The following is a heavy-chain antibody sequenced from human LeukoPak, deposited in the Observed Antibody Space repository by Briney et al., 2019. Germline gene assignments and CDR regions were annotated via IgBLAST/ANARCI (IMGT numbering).Heavy chain of an antibody. CDR1: GFTFSSYS. J-gene: IGHJ4*02. CDR3: ARDLEWLLFDY. V-gene: IGHV3-21*01. D-gene: IGHD3-3*01. CDR2: ISSSSSYI. Sequence: GGSLRLSCAASGFTFSSYSMNWVRQAPGKGLEWVSSISSSSSYIYYADSVKGRFTIPRDNAKNSLYLQMNSLRAEDTAVYYCARDLEWLLFDYWGQGTLVTVSS.